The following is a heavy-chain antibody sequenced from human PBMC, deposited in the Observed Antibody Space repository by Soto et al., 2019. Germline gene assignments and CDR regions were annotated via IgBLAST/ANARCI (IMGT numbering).Heavy chain of an antibody. Sequence: GESLKISCAASGFSFSYSWMSWVRQAPGKGLEWVANIRRDGSEKDYADSVKGRFAISRDNAKNSLYLQMSSLRVDDTAVYYCARDRYYGDFDYWGQGTLVTVSS. CDR1: GFSFSYSW. V-gene: IGHV3-7*01. CDR3: ARDRYYGDFDY. J-gene: IGHJ4*02. D-gene: IGHD4-17*01. CDR2: IRRDGSEK.